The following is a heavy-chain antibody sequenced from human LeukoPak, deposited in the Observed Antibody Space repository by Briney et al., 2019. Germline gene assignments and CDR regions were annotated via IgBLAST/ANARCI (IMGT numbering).Heavy chain of an antibody. CDR2: IYYSGST. CDR1: DGSINSYY. CDR3: AREGTHGGPDY. Sequence: SETLSLTCSVSDGSINSYYWNWIRRPPGKGLEWIGYIYYSGSTYYNPSLKSRVTISVDTSKNQFSLKLSSVTAADTAVYYCAREGTHGGPDYWGQGTLVTVSS. J-gene: IGHJ4*02. D-gene: IGHD4-23*01. V-gene: IGHV4-59*12.